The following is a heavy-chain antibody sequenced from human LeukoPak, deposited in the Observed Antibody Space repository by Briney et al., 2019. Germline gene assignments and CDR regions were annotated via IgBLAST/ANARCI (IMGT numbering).Heavy chain of an antibody. V-gene: IGHV3-9*01. D-gene: IGHD5-18*01. CDR3: AKDGGASGYSYAFDY. J-gene: IGHJ4*02. Sequence: GGSLRLSCAASGFTFDDYATHWVRQAPGEGLEWVSGISWNSGSIGYADSVKGRFTISRDNAKNSLYLRMNSLRVEDTALYYCAKDGGASGYSYAFDYWGQGTLVTVSS. CDR2: ISWNSGSI. CDR1: GFTFDDYA.